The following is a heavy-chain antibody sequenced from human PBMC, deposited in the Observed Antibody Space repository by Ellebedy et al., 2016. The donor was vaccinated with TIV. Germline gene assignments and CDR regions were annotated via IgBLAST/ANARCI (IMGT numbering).Heavy chain of an antibody. V-gene: IGHV3-7*03. J-gene: IGHJ4*02. CDR1: GFTFSNYY. D-gene: IGHD3-16*01. CDR2: IHQDGSDK. Sequence: PGGSLRLSCAASGFTFSNYYMTLVRQAPGKGLEWVANIHQDGSDKHYVDSVKGRFTISRDNAKNSLYLQMNSLRAEDTAVYYCAQRGADYWGQGTPVTVSS. CDR3: AQRGADY.